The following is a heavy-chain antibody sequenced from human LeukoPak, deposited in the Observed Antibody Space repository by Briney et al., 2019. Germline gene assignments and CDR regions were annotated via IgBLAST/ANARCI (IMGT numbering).Heavy chain of an antibody. D-gene: IGHD3-22*01. Sequence: ASVKVSCKASGYTFTGYYMHWVRQAPGQGLEWMGWINPKSGGTNYAQKFQGRATMTRDTSISTAYMELSRLRSDDTAVYYCARKGGGHYYDSSGYYPLDYWGQGTLVTASS. J-gene: IGHJ4*02. CDR3: ARKGGGHYYDSSGYYPLDY. V-gene: IGHV1-2*02. CDR1: GYTFTGYY. CDR2: INPKSGGT.